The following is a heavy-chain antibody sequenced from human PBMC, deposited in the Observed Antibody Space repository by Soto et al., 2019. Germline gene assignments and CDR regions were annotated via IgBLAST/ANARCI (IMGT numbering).Heavy chain of an antibody. J-gene: IGHJ4*02. CDR1: GDSISSGYF. CDR3: ARGPSADKIDY. Sequence: QVQLQESGPGLVERSQTLSLTCTVSGDSISSGYFWNWIRQSPGKGLEWIGHTYNSGTTYNNPSLRSRGTISIDTSRNQFSLRLTSVTAADTAVYYCARGPSADKIDYWGQGTLVTVSS. D-gene: IGHD3-3*01. V-gene: IGHV4-30-4*01. CDR2: TYNSGTT.